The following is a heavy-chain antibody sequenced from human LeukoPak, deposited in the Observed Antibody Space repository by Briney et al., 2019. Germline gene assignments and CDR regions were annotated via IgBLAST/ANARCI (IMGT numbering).Heavy chain of an antibody. CDR2: ISYDESDK. J-gene: IGHJ6*02. CDR1: GFTFSNYG. Sequence: PGRSLRLSCAASGFTFSNYGMHWVRQAPGKGLEWVAVISYDESDKYYADSEKGRFTISRDNSKNTLYLQMNSLRPEDTAVYYCAKGVVAATNAAYYGMDVRGQGTTVTVSS. D-gene: IGHD2-15*01. CDR3: AKGVVAATNAAYYGMDV. V-gene: IGHV3-30*18.